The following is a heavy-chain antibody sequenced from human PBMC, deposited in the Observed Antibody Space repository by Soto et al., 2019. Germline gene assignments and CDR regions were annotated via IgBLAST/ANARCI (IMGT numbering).Heavy chain of an antibody. V-gene: IGHV3-23*01. Sequence: GGSLRLSCAASGFTFSSYAMSWVRQAPGKGLEWVSAISGSGGSTYFADSVKGRFTISRDNSKNTLYLQMNSLRAEDTAVYYCAKELRFLEWLFSPFDYWGQGTLVTVSS. CDR2: ISGSGGST. CDR3: AKELRFLEWLFSPFDY. D-gene: IGHD3-3*01. J-gene: IGHJ4*02. CDR1: GFTFSSYA.